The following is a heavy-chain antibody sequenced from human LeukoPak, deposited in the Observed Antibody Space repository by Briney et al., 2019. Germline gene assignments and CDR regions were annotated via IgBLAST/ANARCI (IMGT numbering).Heavy chain of an antibody. CDR3: AREQDHDFWSGYSGTDY. CDR2: IYTNGST. J-gene: IGHJ4*02. D-gene: IGHD3-3*01. CDR1: GGSISSGSYY. V-gene: IGHV4-61*02. Sequence: SQTLSLTCTVSGGSISSGSYYWSWIRQPAGKGLEWIGRIYTNGSTNYNPSLKSRVTISVDTSKNQFSLKLSSVTAADTAVYYCAREQDHDFWSGYSGTDYWGQGTLVTVSS.